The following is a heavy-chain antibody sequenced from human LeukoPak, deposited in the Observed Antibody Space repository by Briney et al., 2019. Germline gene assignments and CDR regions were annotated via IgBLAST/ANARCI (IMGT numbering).Heavy chain of an antibody. J-gene: IGHJ4*02. CDR3: ARDPRRRRDGYKGGY. CDR1: GFTFSDYY. D-gene: IGHD5-24*01. Sequence: GGSLRLSCAASGFTFSDYYMSWIRQAPGKGLEWVSSISSSSSYIYYADSVKGRFTISRDNAKNSLYLQMNSLRAEDTAVYYCARDPRRRRDGYKGGYWGQGTLVTVSS. V-gene: IGHV3-11*05. CDR2: ISSSSSYI.